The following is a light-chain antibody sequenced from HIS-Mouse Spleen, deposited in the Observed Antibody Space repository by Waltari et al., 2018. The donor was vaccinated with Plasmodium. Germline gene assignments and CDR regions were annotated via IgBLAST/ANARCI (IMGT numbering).Light chain of an antibody. CDR1: ALPKQY. J-gene: IGLJ3*02. V-gene: IGLV3-10*01. CDR2: EDS. CDR3: YSTDSSGNHRV. Sequence: SCQLTQPSSVSVSPCPTTRITRPGDALPKQYADWYQHKSGQAPVLVIYEDSKRPSGIPERFSGSSSGTMATLTISGAQVEDEADYYCYSTDSSGNHRVFGGGTKLTVL.